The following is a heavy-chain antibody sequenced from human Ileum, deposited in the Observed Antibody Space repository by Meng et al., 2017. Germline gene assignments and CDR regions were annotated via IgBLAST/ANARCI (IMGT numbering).Heavy chain of an antibody. CDR1: GDSVSSGSYY. D-gene: IGHD3-3*02. V-gene: IGHV4-39*01. J-gene: IGHJ4*02. CDR2: VYFTGYT. Sequence: QLQLQESGPGLVKPSEPLSLTCTVSGDSVSSGSYYWVWIRQPPGKALEWIGAVYFTGYTYYGPSLTGRGTISVDTSRNQFSLKLNSVTAADTALYFCARHGHFTPDKYYFDYWGQGTLVTVSS. CDR3: ARHGHFTPDKYYFDY.